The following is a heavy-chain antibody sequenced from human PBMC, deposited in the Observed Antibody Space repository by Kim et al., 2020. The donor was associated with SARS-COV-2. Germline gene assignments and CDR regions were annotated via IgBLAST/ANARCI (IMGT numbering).Heavy chain of an antibody. D-gene: IGHD2-2*01. Sequence: GGSLRLSCAASGITFSNAWFNWVRQSPGKGLEWVGSIKSRADGGTADLAAPVKGRFAISRDDSKNTLPLLMNNVETDDSAVYYCTTVSMRWGQGTLV. J-gene: IGHJ4*02. CDR3: TTVSMR. CDR1: GITFSNAW. CDR2: IKSRADGGTA. V-gene: IGHV3-15*01.